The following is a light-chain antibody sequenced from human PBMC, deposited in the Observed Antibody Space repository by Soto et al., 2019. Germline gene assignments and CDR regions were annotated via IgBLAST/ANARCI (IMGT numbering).Light chain of an antibody. Sequence: IQITQSPSSVSASVGDTVTITCRASQLISSWLAWYQQKPGKAPKLLIYAASNLQSGVPSRFSGSESVTDFTLTISSLQPEDFATYFCQQASSFPLTFGGGTKLEL. V-gene: IGKV1-12*01. CDR2: AAS. CDR3: QQASSFPLT. J-gene: IGKJ4*01. CDR1: QLISSW.